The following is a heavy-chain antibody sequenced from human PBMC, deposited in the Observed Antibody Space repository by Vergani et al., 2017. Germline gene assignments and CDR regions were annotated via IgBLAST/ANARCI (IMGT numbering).Heavy chain of an antibody. J-gene: IGHJ4*02. D-gene: IGHD6-19*01. Sequence: EVQLLESGGGLVQPGGSLRLSCAASGFTFSNYWMSWVRQAPGKGLEWVANIRQDGSDKYYVDSVKGRFTISKDNAKNSLYLQMNSLRAEDTAVYYCARDWEAGQWYPYLDYWGQGTLVTVSS. CDR3: ARDWEAGQWYPYLDY. V-gene: IGHV3-7*03. CDR2: IRQDGSDK. CDR1: GFTFSNYW.